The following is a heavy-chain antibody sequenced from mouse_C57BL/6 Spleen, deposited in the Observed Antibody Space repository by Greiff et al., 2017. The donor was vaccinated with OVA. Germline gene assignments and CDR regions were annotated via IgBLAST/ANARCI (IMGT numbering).Heavy chain of an antibody. J-gene: IGHJ3*01. V-gene: IGHV1-19*01. Sequence: EVQLQQSGPVLVKPGASVKMSCKASGYTFTDYYMNWVKQSHGKSLEWIGVINPYNGGTSYNQKFKGKATLTVDKSSSTAYMELNSLTSEDSAVYYCARRRDYDGGAWFAYWGQGTLVTVSA. CDR1: GYTFTDYY. D-gene: IGHD2-4*01. CDR3: ARRRDYDGGAWFAY. CDR2: INPYNGGT.